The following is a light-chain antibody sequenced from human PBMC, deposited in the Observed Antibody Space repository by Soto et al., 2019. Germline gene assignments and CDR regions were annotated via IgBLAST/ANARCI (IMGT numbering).Light chain of an antibody. CDR1: SSDVGNYNY. CDR3: SSYTTSGTRV. CDR2: DVS. Sequence: QSALTQPASVSGSPGQSITISCTGTSSDVGNYNYVSWYQQHPAKAPNLMVYDVSNRPSGVSNRFSGSKSGNTASLTISGLQAEDDADYDCSSYTTSGTRVFGTGTKVTVL. J-gene: IGLJ1*01. V-gene: IGLV2-14*01.